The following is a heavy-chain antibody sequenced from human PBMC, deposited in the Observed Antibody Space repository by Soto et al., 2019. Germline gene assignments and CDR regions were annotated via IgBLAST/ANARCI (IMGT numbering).Heavy chain of an antibody. CDR3: APSYYDSSSARGPPVYYFYSGMED. CDR1: GFSLSTSGVG. V-gene: IGHV2-5*01. J-gene: IGHJ6*02. CDR2: IYWNDDK. D-gene: IGHD3-22*01. Sequence: SGPTLVNPTQTLTLNCIFSGFSLSTSGVGVGRIRQPPGKALEWLALIYWNDDKRYSPTLKSRLNITKDTSKNQVDLTMTNKDPVDTATYYCAPSYYDSSSARGPPVYYFYSGMEDWGQETTITVSS.